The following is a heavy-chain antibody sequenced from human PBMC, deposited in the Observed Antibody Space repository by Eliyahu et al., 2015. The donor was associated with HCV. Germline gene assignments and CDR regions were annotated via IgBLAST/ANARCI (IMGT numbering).Heavy chain of an antibody. V-gene: IGHV3-64D*09. Sequence: EVQLVESGGGLVQPGGSLRLSCSAXGFTFXSYAMHWVRQAPGKGLGYVSAISSNGGNTYYADSVKGRFTISRDNSKNTLYLQMSSLRAEDTAVYYCVKEGIVGIVVVPGQIWGQGTLVTVSS. CDR3: VKEGIVGIVVVPGQI. CDR1: GFTFXSYA. J-gene: IGHJ4*02. D-gene: IGHD2-2*03. CDR2: ISSNGGNT.